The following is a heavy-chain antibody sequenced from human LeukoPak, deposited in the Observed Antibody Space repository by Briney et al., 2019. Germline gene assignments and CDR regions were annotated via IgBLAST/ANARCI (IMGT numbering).Heavy chain of an antibody. J-gene: IGHJ5*02. CDR1: GFTFSDYY. Sequence: GGSLRLSCAASGFTFSDYYMNWIRQAPGRGLEWLSYISNTGSAMYYADPVKGRFTISRDNAKNSLYLQMNSLRAEDTAVYYCASDSSGYFGPWGQGTLVTVSS. CDR3: ASDSSGYFGP. V-gene: IGHV3-11*01. CDR2: ISNTGSAM. D-gene: IGHD3-22*01.